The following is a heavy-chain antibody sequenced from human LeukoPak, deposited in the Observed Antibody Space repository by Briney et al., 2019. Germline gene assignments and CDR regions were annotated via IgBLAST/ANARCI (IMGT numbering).Heavy chain of an antibody. D-gene: IGHD3-10*01. Sequence: GGSLRLSCAVSGFTFDDYAMHWVRQVPGKGLEWVSGISGSGGSTYYADSVKGRFTISRDNSKNTLYLQMNSLKTEDTAVYYCTREDYGSGSYYFDYWGQGTLVTVSS. CDR3: TREDYGSGSYYFDY. J-gene: IGHJ4*02. CDR2: ISGSGGST. V-gene: IGHV3-23*01. CDR1: GFTFDDYA.